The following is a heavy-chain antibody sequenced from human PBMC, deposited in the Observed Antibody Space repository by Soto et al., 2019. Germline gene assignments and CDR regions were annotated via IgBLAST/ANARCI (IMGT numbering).Heavy chain of an antibody. J-gene: IGHJ6*02. V-gene: IGHV1-18*01. D-gene: IGHD6-13*01. CDR2: ISAYNGNT. Sequence: QVQLVQSGAEVKKPGASVKVSSKASGYTFTSYGISWVRQAPGQGLEWMGWISAYNGNTNYAQKLQGRVTMTTDTSTSTAYMELRSLRSDDTAVYYCARGELYSSSWSSYYYYGMDVWGQGTTVTVSS. CDR1: GYTFTSYG. CDR3: ARGELYSSSWSSYYYYGMDV.